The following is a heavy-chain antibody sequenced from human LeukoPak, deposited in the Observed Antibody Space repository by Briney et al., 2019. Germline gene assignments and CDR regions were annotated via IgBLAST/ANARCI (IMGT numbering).Heavy chain of an antibody. CDR1: GFTVSSNY. D-gene: IGHD5-18*01. V-gene: IGHV3-66*01. J-gene: IGHJ6*02. CDR3: ARDSNVDTAMVLDYYGMDV. CDR2: IYSGGST. Sequence: GGSLRLSCAASGFTVSSNYMSWVRQAPGKGLEWVSVIYSGGSTYYADSVKGRFTITRDNPKNTLYLQMNSLRAEDTAVYYCARDSNVDTAMVLDYYGMDVWGQGTTVTVSS.